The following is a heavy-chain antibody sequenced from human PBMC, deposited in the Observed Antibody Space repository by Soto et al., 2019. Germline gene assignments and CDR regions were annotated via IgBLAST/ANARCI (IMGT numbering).Heavy chain of an antibody. CDR1: GDSINNRSYY. J-gene: IGHJ4*02. CDR2: IYYSGST. Sequence: SETLSLTCTVTGDSINNRSYYWGWIRQSPGKGLEWIGSIYYSGSTYNNPSLKSRVSMSVDTSKNQFSLKLRSVTAADTALYYCARQRTSVVTQAYFDSWGQGSLVTVSS. CDR3: ARQRTSVVTQAYFDS. V-gene: IGHV4-39*01. D-gene: IGHD2-21*02.